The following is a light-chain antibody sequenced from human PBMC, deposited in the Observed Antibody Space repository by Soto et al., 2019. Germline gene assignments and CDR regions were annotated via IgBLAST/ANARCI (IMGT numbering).Light chain of an antibody. V-gene: IGKV3-15*01. J-gene: IGKJ2*01. CDR2: GAS. Sequence: EIVMTQSPATLSVSPGERATLSCGASQSVSSNLAWYQQKPGQAPRLLIYGASTRATGIPARFSGSGSGTEFTLTISSLQSEDFAVYYCQQYNNWPPYTFGQGPKLELK. CDR3: QQYNNWPPYT. CDR1: QSVSSN.